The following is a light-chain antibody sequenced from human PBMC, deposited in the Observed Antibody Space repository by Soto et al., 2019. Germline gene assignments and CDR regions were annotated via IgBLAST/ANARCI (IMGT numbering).Light chain of an antibody. V-gene: IGKV3-11*01. J-gene: IGKJ4*01. Sequence: EIVLTQSPATLSLSPGERATLSCRASQRVSSYLAWYQQKPGQAPRLLIYDAVNRATGIPTRFSGSGSGTHFTLTITSLEPEDSAVYYCQQRSNWPPVLVTFGGGTKVEIK. CDR1: QRVSSY. CDR2: DAV. CDR3: QQRSNWPPVLVT.